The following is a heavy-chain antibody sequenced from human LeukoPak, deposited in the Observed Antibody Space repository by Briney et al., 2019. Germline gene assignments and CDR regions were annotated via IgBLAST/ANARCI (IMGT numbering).Heavy chain of an antibody. CDR2: ISSSSSYI. CDR3: ARTNGDYVSGYDAFDI. V-gene: IGHV3-21*01. Sequence: GGSLRLSCAASGFTFSSYSMNWVRQAPGKGLEWVSSISSSSSYIYYADSVKGRFTISRDNAKNSLYLQMNGLRAEDTAVYYCARTNGDYVSGYDAFDIWGQGTMVTVSS. D-gene: IGHD4-17*01. CDR1: GFTFSSYS. J-gene: IGHJ3*02.